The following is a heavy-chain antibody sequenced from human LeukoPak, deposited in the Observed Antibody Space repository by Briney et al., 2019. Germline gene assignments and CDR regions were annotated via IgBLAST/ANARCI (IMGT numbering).Heavy chain of an antibody. V-gene: IGHV4-59*01. J-gene: IGHJ3*02. CDR1: GGSISSYY. D-gene: IGHD5-18*01. Sequence: PSETLSLTCAVSGGSISSYYWSWVRQPPGKGLEWIGYIYYSGSTNYNPSLTSRVTISVDTSKTQFSLKLSSVTAADTAVYYCARGRRGYSYGSVEEAFDIWGQGTMVTVSS. CDR3: ARGRRGYSYGSVEEAFDI. CDR2: IYYSGST.